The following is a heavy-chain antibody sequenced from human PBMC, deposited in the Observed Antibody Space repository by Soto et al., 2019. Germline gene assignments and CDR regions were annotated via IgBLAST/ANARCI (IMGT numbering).Heavy chain of an antibody. D-gene: IGHD1-20*01. Sequence: SVKVSCKASGGIFSSHVISWVRQAPGQGLEWMGGIIPMFGTPNYAEKFQGRVTMTADKSTSTAYMEVNNLRSEDTAVYYCASFPSGCGHNSYYYHGMDVGGQGTTVTVSS. CDR1: GGIFSSHV. V-gene: IGHV1-69*06. CDR2: IIPMFGTP. CDR3: ASFPSGCGHNSYYYHGMDV. J-gene: IGHJ6*02.